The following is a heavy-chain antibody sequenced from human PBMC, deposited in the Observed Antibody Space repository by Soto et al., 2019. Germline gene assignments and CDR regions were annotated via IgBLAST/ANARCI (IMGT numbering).Heavy chain of an antibody. V-gene: IGHV1-3*01. CDR2: INAGVDGT. J-gene: IGHJ4*02. CDR1: GYTFATYA. CDR3: AREVQGVTSFDY. Sequence: ASVKVSCKASGYTFATYAIFWVRQAPGQGPEWLGWINAGVDGTIYSQRFQDRVRITRDTSANTVYLEVNSLTSEDTAVYYCAREVQGVTSFDYWGQGTLVTVSS. D-gene: IGHD2-21*02.